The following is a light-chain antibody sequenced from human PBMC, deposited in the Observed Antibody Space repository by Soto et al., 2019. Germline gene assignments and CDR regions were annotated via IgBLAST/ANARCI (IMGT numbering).Light chain of an antibody. CDR3: QQFNSYPLT. Sequence: GGKVTISCRASQAINSALAWCQQRPGKAPMVLIYDASILESGVPSRFSGSGSGTDFTLTISSLQPEDFATYYCQQFNSYPLTFGGGTKVEIE. CDR2: DAS. V-gene: IGKV1-13*02. CDR1: QAINSA. J-gene: IGKJ4*01.